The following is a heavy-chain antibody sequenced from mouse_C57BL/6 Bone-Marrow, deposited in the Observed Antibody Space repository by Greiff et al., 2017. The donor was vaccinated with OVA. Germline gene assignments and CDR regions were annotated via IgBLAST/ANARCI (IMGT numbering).Heavy chain of an antibody. CDR1: GYTFTSYT. Sequence: VQLQQSGAVLARPGASVKMSCKASGYTFTSYTMHWVKQRPGQGLEWIGYINPSSGYTKYNQKFKDKATLTADKSSSTAYMQLSSLTSEDSAVYYCARKGLGDYWGQGTTLTVSS. V-gene: IGHV1-4*01. CDR3: ARKGLGDY. CDR2: INPSSGYT. J-gene: IGHJ2*01. D-gene: IGHD4-1*01.